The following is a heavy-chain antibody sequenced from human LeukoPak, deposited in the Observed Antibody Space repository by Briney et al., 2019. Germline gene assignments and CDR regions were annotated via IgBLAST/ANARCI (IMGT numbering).Heavy chain of an antibody. J-gene: IGHJ3*02. V-gene: IGHV3-53*01. CDR1: GFTVSSNY. CDR3: ARDGFSSGYPYDAFDI. CDR2: IYSGGSA. D-gene: IGHD3-22*01. Sequence: GGSLRLSCAASGFTVSSNYMSWVRQAPGKGLEWVSVIYSGGSAYYADSVKGRFTISRDNSKNTLYLQMNSLRAEDTAVYYCARDGFSSGYPYDAFDIWGQGTMVTVSS.